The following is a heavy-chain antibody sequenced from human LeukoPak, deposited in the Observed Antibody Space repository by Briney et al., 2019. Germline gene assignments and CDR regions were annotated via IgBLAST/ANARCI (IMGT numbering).Heavy chain of an antibody. V-gene: IGHV3-23*01. J-gene: IGHJ4*02. CDR1: GFTFSNYA. D-gene: IGHD2-2*01. CDR3: AKFYEYCSSTSCTGYFEY. CDR2: ISGGGGST. Sequence: PGGSLRLSCAASGFTFSNYAMSWVRQAPGKGLEWVSGISGGGGSTYYADSVKGQFTISRDNSKNTLYLQMNSLRAEDTAVYYCAKFYEYCSSTSCTGYFEYWGQGTLVTVSS.